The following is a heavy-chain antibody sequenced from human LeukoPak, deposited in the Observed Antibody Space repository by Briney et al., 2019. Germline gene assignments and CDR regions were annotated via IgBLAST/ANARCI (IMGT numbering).Heavy chain of an antibody. Sequence: GGSLRLSCAASGFTFSNYNMNWVRQAPGKGLEWVSSISRSSIYKYYADSMKGRFTISRDNSKNTLYLQMNSLRAEDTAFYYCAKGSAQYYFDSWGQGTLVTVSS. CDR1: GFTFSNYN. V-gene: IGHV3-21*04. CDR2: ISRSSIYK. CDR3: AKGSAQYYFDS. J-gene: IGHJ4*02. D-gene: IGHD3-10*01.